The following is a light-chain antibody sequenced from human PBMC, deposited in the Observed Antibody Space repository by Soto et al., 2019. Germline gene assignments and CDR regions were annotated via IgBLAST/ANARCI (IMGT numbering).Light chain of an antibody. CDR2: LGF. CDR3: MQVLQTPYT. J-gene: IGKJ2*01. Sequence: IVMTQSPLSLPVTPGEPASISCRSTQSLLHSDGYNYLDWYLQKPGQSPQVLIYLGFNRASGVPDRFSGGASGTDFTLKISRVEAEDVGVYYGMQVLQTPYTFGQRTKLEIK. CDR1: QSLLHSDGYNY. V-gene: IGKV2-28*01.